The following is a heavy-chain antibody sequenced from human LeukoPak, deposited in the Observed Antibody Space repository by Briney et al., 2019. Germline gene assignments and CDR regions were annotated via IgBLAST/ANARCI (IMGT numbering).Heavy chain of an antibody. V-gene: IGHV1-24*01. Sequence: ASVKVSCKVSGYTLTELSMHWVRQAPGKGLEWMGGFDPEDGETIYAQKFQGRVTMTEDTSTDTAYMELSSLRSEDAAVYYCATQVGANGAYDAFDIWGQGTMVTVSS. CDR2: FDPEDGET. CDR3: ATQVGANGAYDAFDI. D-gene: IGHD1-26*01. J-gene: IGHJ3*02. CDR1: GYTLTELS.